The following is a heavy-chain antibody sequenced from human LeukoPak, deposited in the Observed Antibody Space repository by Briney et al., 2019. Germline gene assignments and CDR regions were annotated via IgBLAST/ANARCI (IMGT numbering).Heavy chain of an antibody. CDR1: GYSISSGYY. J-gene: IGHJ4*02. Sequence: PSETLSLTCTVSGYSISSGYYWGWIRQPPGKGLEWIGSVYHSGSTYNNPTPKSRVTISVDTSKNQFSLKLSSVTAADTAVYYCTRDREGGTNDYWGQGTLVTVSS. D-gene: IGHD3-16*01. V-gene: IGHV4-38-2*02. CDR3: TRDREGGTNDY. CDR2: VYHSGST.